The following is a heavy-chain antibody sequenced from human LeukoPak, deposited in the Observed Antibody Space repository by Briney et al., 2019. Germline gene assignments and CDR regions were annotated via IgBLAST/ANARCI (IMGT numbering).Heavy chain of an antibody. V-gene: IGHV4-39*07. CDR1: GGSISSSSYY. CDR2: IYYSGST. D-gene: IGHD2-2*01. CDR3: ARASTPALLDYYYYYGMDV. Sequence: PSETLSLTCTVSGGSISSSSYYWGWIRQPPGKGLEWIGSIYYSGSTYYNPSLKSRVTISVDTSKNQFSLKLSSVTAADTAVYYCARASTPALLDYYYYYGMDVWGQGTTVTVSS. J-gene: IGHJ6*02.